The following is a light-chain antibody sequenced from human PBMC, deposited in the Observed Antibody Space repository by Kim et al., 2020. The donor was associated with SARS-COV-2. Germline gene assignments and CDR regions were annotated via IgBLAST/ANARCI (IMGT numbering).Light chain of an antibody. CDR3: QQYDTSPALT. CDR1: QSVSSSY. V-gene: IGKV3-20*01. J-gene: IGKJ4*01. Sequence: PGERAPLSCRASQSVSSSYLAWYQQKSGQAPRLLIYGASSRATGIPDRFSGSGSGTEFTLTISRLEPEDFAVYYCQQYDTSPALTFGGGTKVDIK. CDR2: GAS.